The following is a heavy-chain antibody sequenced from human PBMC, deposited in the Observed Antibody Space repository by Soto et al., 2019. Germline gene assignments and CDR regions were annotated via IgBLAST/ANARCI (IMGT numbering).Heavy chain of an antibody. CDR1: GGSIANNNYF. J-gene: IGHJ4*02. CDR3: AKVVVGATSHSDFDS. Sequence: LSLTCTVSGGSIANNNYFWGWFRQPPGKGLEWIGSAAYSGGTYKNPSLKSRVTVSVDTSKNQFSLKLTSVTAADTAVYYCAKVVVGATSHSDFDSWGQGTLVTVSS. CDR2: AAYSGGT. V-gene: IGHV4-39*01. D-gene: IGHD2-15*01.